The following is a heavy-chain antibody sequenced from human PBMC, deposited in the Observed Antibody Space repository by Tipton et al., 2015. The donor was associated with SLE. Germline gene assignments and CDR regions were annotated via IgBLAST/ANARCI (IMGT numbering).Heavy chain of an antibody. CDR1: GFTFSSYG. CDR2: IGYDGSNK. D-gene: IGHD1-26*01. J-gene: IGHJ2*01. CDR3: AKDRGAANYYDMDV. Sequence: SLRLSCAASGFTFSSYGIHWVRQAPGTGLEWGAFIGYDGSNKYYADFVKGRFTSSRDNSKNTLYLQMNSLRAEDTAVYYCAKDRGAANYYDMDVWGRGTLVTVSS. V-gene: IGHV3-30*02.